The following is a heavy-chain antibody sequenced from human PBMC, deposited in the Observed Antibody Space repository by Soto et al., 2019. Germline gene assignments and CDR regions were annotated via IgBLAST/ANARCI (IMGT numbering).Heavy chain of an antibody. V-gene: IGHV3-64*01. CDR1: GFTFSSYA. J-gene: IGHJ5*02. CDR3: ARHMGRS. Sequence: EVQLVESGGGLVQTGGSLRLSCAASGFTFSSYAMHWVRQAPGKGLEYVSAISSNGGSTYYANSVKGRFTISRDNSKNTLYLQMGSLRAEDMAVYYCARHMGRSWGQGTLVTVSS. D-gene: IGHD3-10*01. CDR2: ISSNGGST.